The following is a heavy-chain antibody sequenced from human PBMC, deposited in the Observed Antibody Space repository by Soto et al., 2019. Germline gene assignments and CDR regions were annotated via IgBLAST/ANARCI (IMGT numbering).Heavy chain of an antibody. J-gene: IGHJ4*02. CDR1: GFTFSTYG. CDR2: ISYDGSNK. Sequence: QVQLVESGGGVVQPGRSLSLSCAASGFTFSTYGMHWVRKAPGTGREWVEVISYDGSNKYYADSVKGRFTISRDNSKTTPYLQTSSLRAEDTSVDYCAKGFSYSVIDYWGQGTLVTVSS. CDR3: AKGFSYSVIDY. V-gene: IGHV3-30*18. D-gene: IGHD5-18*01.